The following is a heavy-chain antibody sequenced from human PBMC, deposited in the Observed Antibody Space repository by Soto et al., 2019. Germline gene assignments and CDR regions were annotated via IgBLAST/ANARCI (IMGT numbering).Heavy chain of an antibody. Sequence: PAWSLRLSXAASGLTFCSYAMSWDRQAPRKGLECVSPISGSGGSTYYADSVKGRFTISRDNSKNTLYLQINTLTAEDTAVYYCAKDTSAAEHWAQGTLVTVYS. CDR1: GLTFCSYA. V-gene: IGHV3-23*01. D-gene: IGHD6-13*01. J-gene: IGHJ1*01. CDR3: AKDTSAAEH. CDR2: ISGSGGST.